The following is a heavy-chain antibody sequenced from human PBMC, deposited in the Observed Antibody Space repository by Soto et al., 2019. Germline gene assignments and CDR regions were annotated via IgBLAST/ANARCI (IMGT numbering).Heavy chain of an antibody. V-gene: IGHV3-15*07. D-gene: IGHD4-17*01. CDR3: TTDGWLYGDYYYYYGIDV. J-gene: IGHJ6*02. CDR2: IKSKTDGGTT. Sequence: GGSLRLSCAASGFTFSNAWMNWVRQAPGKGLEWVGRIKSKTDGGTTDYAAPVKGRFTISRDDSKNTLYLQMNSLKTEDTAVYYCTTDGWLYGDYYYYYGIDVWGQGTTVTVSS. CDR1: GFTFSNAW.